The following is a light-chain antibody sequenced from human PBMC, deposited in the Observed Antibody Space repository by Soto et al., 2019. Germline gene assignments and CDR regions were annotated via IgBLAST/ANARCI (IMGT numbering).Light chain of an antibody. CDR3: QQYNNWPGT. J-gene: IGKJ1*01. CDR2: DAS. Sequence: EIVLMQSSGTLSLSPGERSTLSCMASKRVDERHLEWYQLRPGQAPRLLIYDASNRATGIPARFSGSGSGTDFTLTISSLEPEDFEVYYCQQYNNWPGTFGQGTKVDIK. V-gene: IGKV3-11*01. CDR1: KRVDERH.